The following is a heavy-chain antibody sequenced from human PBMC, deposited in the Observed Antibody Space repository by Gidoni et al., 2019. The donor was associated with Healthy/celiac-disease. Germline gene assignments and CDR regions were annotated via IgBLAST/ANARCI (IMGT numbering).Heavy chain of an antibody. J-gene: IGHJ6*02. CDR2: ISSRSSTI. CDR3: AIVVAATLRDYYYGMDV. Sequence: EVQLVESGGGLVQPGGSLSLSCAASGFPFSSYSMNWVRQAPGKGLEWVSYISSRSSTIYYADSVKGRFTISRDNAKNSLYLQMNSLRAEDTAVYYCAIVVAATLRDYYYGMDVWGQGTTVTVSS. V-gene: IGHV3-48*04. D-gene: IGHD2-15*01. CDR1: GFPFSSYS.